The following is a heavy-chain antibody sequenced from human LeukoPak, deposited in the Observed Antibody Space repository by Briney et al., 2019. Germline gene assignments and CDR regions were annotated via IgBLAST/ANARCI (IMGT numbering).Heavy chain of an antibody. D-gene: IGHD2-2*01. Sequence: PSETLSLTCAVYGGSFSGYYWSWIRQPPGKGLECVGEINHSGSTNYNPSLTSRVTISVDTSKNQFYLKLSSVTAADTAVYYCARGRCSSTSCQRIFDYWGQGTLVTVSS. J-gene: IGHJ4*02. CDR3: ARGRCSSTSCQRIFDY. V-gene: IGHV4-34*01. CDR2: INHSGST. CDR1: GGSFSGYY.